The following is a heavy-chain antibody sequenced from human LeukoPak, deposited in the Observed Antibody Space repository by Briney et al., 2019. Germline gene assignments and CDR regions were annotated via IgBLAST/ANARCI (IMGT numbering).Heavy chain of an antibody. Sequence: GGSLRLSCAASGFTFSSYEMNWVRQAPGKGLEWVSSISSSGDYKYYADSLKGRFTISRDNAKNSLYLQMNSLRAEDTAVYYCARSNDFWSGHFDYWGQGSLVTVSS. CDR2: ISSSGDYK. V-gene: IGHV3-21*01. J-gene: IGHJ4*02. CDR1: GFTFSSYE. CDR3: ARSNDFWSGHFDY. D-gene: IGHD3-3*01.